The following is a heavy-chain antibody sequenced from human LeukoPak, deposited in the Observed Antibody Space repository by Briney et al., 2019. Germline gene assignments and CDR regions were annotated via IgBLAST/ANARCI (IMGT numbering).Heavy chain of an antibody. CDR1: GFTFSGYA. V-gene: IGHV3-23*01. Sequence: GGSLRLSCAASGFTFSGYAMSWVRQAPGKGLEWVSAISGSGGSTYYADSVKGRFTISSDNPKNTLYLQMNSLRAEDTAVYYCAKDQGSGSSSGAFDIWGQGTMVTVSS. CDR2: ISGSGGST. CDR3: AKDQGSGSSSGAFDI. J-gene: IGHJ3*02. D-gene: IGHD1-26*01.